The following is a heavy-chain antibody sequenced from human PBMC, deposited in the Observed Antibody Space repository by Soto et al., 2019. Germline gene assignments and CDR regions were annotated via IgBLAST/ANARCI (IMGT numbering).Heavy chain of an antibody. CDR2: IIPIFGTA. V-gene: IGHV1-69*13. D-gene: IGHD6-13*01. J-gene: IGHJ4*02. CDR3: ARVVRAAAGTGSYFDY. CDR1: GGTFSSYA. Sequence: SVKVSCKASGGTFSSYAISWVRQAPGQGLEWMGGIIPIFGTANYAQKFQGRVTITADESTSTAYMELSSLRSEDTAVYYCARVVRAAAGTGSYFDYWGQGTLVTVSS.